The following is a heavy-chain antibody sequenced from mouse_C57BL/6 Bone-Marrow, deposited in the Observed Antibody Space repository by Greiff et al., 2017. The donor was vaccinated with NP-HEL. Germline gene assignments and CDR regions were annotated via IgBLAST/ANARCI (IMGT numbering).Heavy chain of an antibody. D-gene: IGHD1-1*01. CDR3: ARDRDSSSYSLYYFDY. Sequence: EVQLVESEGGLVQPGSSMKLSCTASGFTFSDYYMAWVRQVPEKGLEWVANINYDGSSTYYLDSLKSRFIISRDNAKNILYLQMSSLKSEDTATYYCARDRDSSSYSLYYFDYWGQGTTLTVSS. J-gene: IGHJ2*01. CDR1: GFTFSDYY. V-gene: IGHV5-16*01. CDR2: INYDGSST.